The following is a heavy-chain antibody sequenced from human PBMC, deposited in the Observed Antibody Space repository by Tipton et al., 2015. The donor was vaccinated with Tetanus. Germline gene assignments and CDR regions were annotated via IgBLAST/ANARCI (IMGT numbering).Heavy chain of an antibody. D-gene: IGHD3-3*01. J-gene: IGHJ5*02. V-gene: IGHV4-39*01. CDR2: IFYSGST. CDR3: AGVLRSESVGWFDP. CDR1: GGSVSSSTYY. Sequence: PGLVKPSETLSLTCTVSGGSVSSSTYYWVWIRQPPGKGLEWIGTIFYSGSTYYSPSLKSRVTTSIDSSKNQLSLRLTSVTAADTAVYYCAGVLRSESVGWFDPWGQGTLVTVSS.